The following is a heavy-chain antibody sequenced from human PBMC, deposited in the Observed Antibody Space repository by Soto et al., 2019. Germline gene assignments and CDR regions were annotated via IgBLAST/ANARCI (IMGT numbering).Heavy chain of an antibody. J-gene: IGHJ4*02. Sequence: SVKVSCKASGDTFSTYTITWVRQAPGQGLEWMGGIIPRSGTSNYAQKFQGRVTITADESTSTAYMELSSLRSEDTAVYYCARDARGDEAPMDYWGQGTLVTVSS. CDR1: GDTFSTYT. V-gene: IGHV1-69*13. CDR2: IIPRSGTS. CDR3: ARDARGDEAPMDY. D-gene: IGHD3-10*01.